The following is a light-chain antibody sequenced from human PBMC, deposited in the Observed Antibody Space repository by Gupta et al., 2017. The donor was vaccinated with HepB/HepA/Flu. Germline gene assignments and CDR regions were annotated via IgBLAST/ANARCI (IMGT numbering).Light chain of an antibody. V-gene: IGLV7-43*01. J-gene: IGLJ3*02. CDR1: TGAVTSGHD. Sequence: QTVVTQEPSLTVSPGGTVTLTCASSTGAVTSGHDPNWFQQRPGQAPRSLIYNTNKKHSWTPARFSGSLLGGKAALTLSSVQPEDEADYYCLLYYDASKWGVFGGGTKLTVL. CDR3: LLYYDASKWGV. CDR2: NTN.